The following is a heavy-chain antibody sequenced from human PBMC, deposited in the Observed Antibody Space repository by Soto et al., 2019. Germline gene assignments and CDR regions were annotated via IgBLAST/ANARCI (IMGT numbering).Heavy chain of an antibody. CDR2: INHGGRT. D-gene: IGHD3-10*01. CDR1: GGPFSSGSYY. Sequence: SETLSLTCTVSGGPFSSGSYYWSWIRQPPGKALEWIGNINHGGRTNYNPSLKSRAIISEDTSKKEITLKLISVTAADTAVYYCASGLDLHWAGSADLNGFWGQGSLATVSS. CDR3: ASGLDLHWAGSADLNGF. V-gene: IGHV4-61*01. J-gene: IGHJ4*02.